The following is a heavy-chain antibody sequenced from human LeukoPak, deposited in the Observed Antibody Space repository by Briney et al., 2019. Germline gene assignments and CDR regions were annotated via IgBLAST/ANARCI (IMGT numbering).Heavy chain of an antibody. V-gene: IGHV3-33*08. CDR3: ARDSSAFDI. CDR2: IWYDGSNK. Sequence: PGGSLRLSCSASGFTFSSYGMHWVRQAPGKGLEWVAVIWYDGSNKYYADSVKGRFTISRDNSKNTLYLQMNSLRAEDTAVYYCARDSSAFDIWGQGTMVTVSS. J-gene: IGHJ3*02. CDR1: GFTFSSYG.